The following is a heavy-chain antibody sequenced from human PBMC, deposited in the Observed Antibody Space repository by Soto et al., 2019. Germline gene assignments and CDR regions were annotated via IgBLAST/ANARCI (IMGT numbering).Heavy chain of an antibody. V-gene: IGHV4-31*03. D-gene: IGHD3-10*01. CDR2: IYYSGST. CDR1: GGSISSGGYY. J-gene: IGHJ6*02. CDR3: ARGVGITIRLNYGMDV. Sequence: QVQLQESGPGLVKPSQTLSLTCTVSGGSISSGGYYWSWIRQHPGKGLEWIGYIYYSGSTYYKPSLKSRVTISVDTSKNQCSLKLSSVTAADTAVYYCARGVGITIRLNYGMDVWGQGTTVTVSS.